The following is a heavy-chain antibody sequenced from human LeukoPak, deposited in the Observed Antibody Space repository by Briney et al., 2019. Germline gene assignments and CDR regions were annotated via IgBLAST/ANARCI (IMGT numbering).Heavy chain of an antibody. Sequence: ASVKVSCXASGYTFTSYGISWVRQAPGQGLEWMGWISAYNGNTNYAQKPQGRVTITTDTSTRTAYMELRSLRSDDTAVYYCAREVREQYYGFWSGPRFSGMDVWGKGTTVTVSS. CDR2: ISAYNGNT. J-gene: IGHJ6*04. D-gene: IGHD3-3*01. CDR1: GYTFTSYG. V-gene: IGHV1-18*01. CDR3: AREVREQYYGFWSGPRFSGMDV.